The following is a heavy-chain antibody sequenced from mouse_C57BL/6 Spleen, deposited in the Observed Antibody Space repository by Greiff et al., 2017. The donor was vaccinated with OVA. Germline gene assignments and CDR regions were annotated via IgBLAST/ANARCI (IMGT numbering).Heavy chain of an antibody. V-gene: IGHV2-6*03. CDR1: GFPLTSYG. CDR2: IWRDGST. D-gene: IGHD2-13*01. J-gene: IGHJ3*01. CDR3: ARDYWGFAD. Sequence: VQAVESGPGLVAPSQSLSITCTVSGFPLTSYGVHWVRQPPGKGLEWVVVIWRDGSTTYNSALKSRLSISNDNSKSQLFLKMNSIDTNDTAVYYCARDYWGFADWGQGTLVTVSA.